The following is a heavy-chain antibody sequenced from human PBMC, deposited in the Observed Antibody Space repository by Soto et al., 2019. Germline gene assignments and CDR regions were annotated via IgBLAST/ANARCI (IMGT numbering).Heavy chain of an antibody. CDR3: ASGPLCGCDWFDP. D-gene: IGHD1-26*01. Sequence: QVQLQQLGAGLLKPSETLSLTCAVYGGSFSGYYWSWIRQPPGKGLEWIGETNHSGSTNYNTSLKSRDSVSVDTPKNLFARKLSSVTDADTGVYDCASGPLCGCDWFDPRGQGTLVTVSS. CDR2: TNHSGST. CDR1: GGSFSGYY. J-gene: IGHJ5*02. V-gene: IGHV4-34*01.